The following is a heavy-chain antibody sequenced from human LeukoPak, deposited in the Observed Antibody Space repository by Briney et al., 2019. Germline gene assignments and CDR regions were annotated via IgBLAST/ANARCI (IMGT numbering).Heavy chain of an antibody. J-gene: IGHJ6*02. CDR1: GFTFSSYA. V-gene: IGHV3-23*01. D-gene: IGHD3-10*01. Sequence: PGRSLRLSCAASGFTFSSYAMSWVRQAPGKGLEWVSAISGSGGSTYYADSVKGRFTISRDNSKNTLYLQMNSLRAEDTAVYYCAKVRSYYYGMDVWGQGTTVTVSS. CDR2: ISGSGGST. CDR3: AKVRSYYYGMDV.